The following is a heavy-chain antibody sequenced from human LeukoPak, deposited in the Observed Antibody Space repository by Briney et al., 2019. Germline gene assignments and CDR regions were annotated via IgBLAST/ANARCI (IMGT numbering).Heavy chain of an antibody. CDR2: IYYSGST. Sequence: PSETLSLTCTVSGGSISNYYWSWIRQPPGKGLEWIGYIYYSGSTKYNPSLKSRVTISVDTSKNQFSLKLSSVTAADTAVYYCAREVTLVSYYYYYYMDVWGKGTTVTVSS. D-gene: IGHD2-8*02. J-gene: IGHJ6*03. CDR1: GGSISNYY. CDR3: AREVTLVSYYYYYYMDV. V-gene: IGHV4-59*12.